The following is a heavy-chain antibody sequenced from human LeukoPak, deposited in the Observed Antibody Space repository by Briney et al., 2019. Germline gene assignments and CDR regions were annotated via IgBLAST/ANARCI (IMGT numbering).Heavy chain of an antibody. V-gene: IGHV3-66*01. CDR2: IYSGGTT. CDR1: GFTVSSNY. D-gene: IGHD2/OR15-2a*01. Sequence: PGGSLRLSCAASGFTVSSNYMSWVRQAPGKGLEWVSVIYSGGTTYYADSVKGRFTISRDNSKNTLYLQMNSLRAEDTAVYYCARDWFHAIDYWGQGTLVTVSS. J-gene: IGHJ4*02. CDR3: ARDWFHAIDY.